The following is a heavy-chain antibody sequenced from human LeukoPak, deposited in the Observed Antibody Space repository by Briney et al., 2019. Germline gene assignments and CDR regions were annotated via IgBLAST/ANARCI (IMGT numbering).Heavy chain of an antibody. CDR2: IYYSGST. D-gene: IGHD7-27*01. CDR3: ARDRGDRRNGGFYYYYYYMDV. V-gene: IGHV4-59*01. CDR1: GGSISSYY. J-gene: IGHJ6*03. Sequence: SETLSLTCTVSGGSISSYYWSWIRQPPGKGLEWIGYIYYSGSTNYNPSLKSRVTISVDMSKNQFSLKLSSVTAADTAVYYCARDRGDRRNGGFYYYYYYMDVWGKGTTVTVSS.